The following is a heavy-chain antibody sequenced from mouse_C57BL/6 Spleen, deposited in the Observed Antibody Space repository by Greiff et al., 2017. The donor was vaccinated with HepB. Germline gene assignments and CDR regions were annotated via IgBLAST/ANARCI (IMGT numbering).Heavy chain of an antibody. CDR1: GFNIKDYY. CDR2: IDPEDGET. V-gene: IGHV14-2*01. D-gene: IGHD1-1*01. J-gene: IGHJ2*01. CDR3: ARTGGSSPFFDY. Sequence: EVKVVESGAELVKPGASVKLSCTASGFNIKDYYMHWVKQRTEQGLEWIGRIDPEDGETKYAPKFQGKATITADTASNTAYLQLSSLTSEDTAVYYCARTGGSSPFFDYWGQGTTLTVSS.